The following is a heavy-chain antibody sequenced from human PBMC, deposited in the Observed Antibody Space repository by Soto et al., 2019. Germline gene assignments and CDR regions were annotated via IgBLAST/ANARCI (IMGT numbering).Heavy chain of an antibody. CDR3: ARVYNWNYSL. V-gene: IGHV4-31*03. CDR1: GGSISSGGYY. CDR2: IYYSGST. Sequence: SETLSLTCTVSGGSISSGGYYWSWIRQHPGKGLEWIGYIYYSGSTYYNPSLKSRVTISVDTSKNQFTLKLSSVTAADTAVYYCARVYNWNYSLWGQGTLVTVSS. J-gene: IGHJ4*02. D-gene: IGHD1-1*01.